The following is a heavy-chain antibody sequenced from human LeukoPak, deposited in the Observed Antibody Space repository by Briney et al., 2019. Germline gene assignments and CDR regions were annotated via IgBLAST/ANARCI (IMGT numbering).Heavy chain of an antibody. CDR1: GGSFSGYY. Sequence: SETLSLTCAVYGGSFSGYYWSWIRQPPGKGLEWIGKINHSGSTNYNPSLKSRVTISVDTSKNQFSLKLSSVTAADTAVYYCARVVAAAGNNWFDPWGQGTLVTVSS. D-gene: IGHD6-25*01. CDR3: ARVVAAAGNNWFDP. J-gene: IGHJ5*02. V-gene: IGHV4-34*01. CDR2: INHSGST.